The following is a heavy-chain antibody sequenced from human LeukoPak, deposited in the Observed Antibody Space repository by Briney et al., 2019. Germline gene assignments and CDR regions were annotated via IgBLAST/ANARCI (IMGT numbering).Heavy chain of an antibody. D-gene: IGHD3-10*01. V-gene: IGHV4-34*01. CDR3: AGSITMVRGLGY. J-gene: IGHJ4*02. CDR2: INHSGST. CDR1: GGSFSGYY. Sequence: SETLSLTCAVYGGSFSGYYWSWIRQPPGKGLEWIGEINHSGSTNYNPSLKSRVTISVDTSKNQFSLKLSSVTAADTAVYYCAGSITMVRGLGYWGQGTLVTVSS.